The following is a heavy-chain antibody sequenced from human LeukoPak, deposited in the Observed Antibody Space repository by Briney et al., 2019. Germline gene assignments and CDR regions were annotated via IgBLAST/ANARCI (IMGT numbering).Heavy chain of an antibody. D-gene: IGHD3-22*01. Sequence: ASVKVSCKASGYTFTGYYMHWVRQAPGQGLEWMGWINPNSGGTNYAQKFQGRVTMTRDSSISTAYMELSRLRSDDTAVYYCARAVPYYYDSSGYYYEENYYYMDVWGKGTTVTVSS. CDR3: ARAVPYYYDSSGYYYEENYYYMDV. V-gene: IGHV1-2*02. CDR2: INPNSGGT. J-gene: IGHJ6*03. CDR1: GYTFTGYY.